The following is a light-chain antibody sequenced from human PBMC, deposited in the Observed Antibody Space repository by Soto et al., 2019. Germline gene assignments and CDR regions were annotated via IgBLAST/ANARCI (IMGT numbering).Light chain of an antibody. CDR1: TGAVTSGHY. CDR2: DTS. J-gene: IGLJ3*02. V-gene: IGLV7-46*01. Sequence: QAVVTQEPSLTVSPGGTVTLTCGSSTGAVTSGHYPYWFQQKPGQAPRTLIFDTSDKHSWTPARFSGSLLGGKAALTLSGAQPEDEAEYYCLVSYSGARPVFGGGTQLTVL. CDR3: LVSYSGARPV.